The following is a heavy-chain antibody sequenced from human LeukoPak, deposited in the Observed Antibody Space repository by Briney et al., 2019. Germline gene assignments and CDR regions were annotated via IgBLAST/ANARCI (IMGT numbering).Heavy chain of an antibody. CDR1: GFTFSNHA. D-gene: IGHD7-27*01. V-gene: IGHV3-23*01. J-gene: IGHJ4*02. CDR2: ISGSGDAT. CDR3: ARRGPNWGFFDY. Sequence: GGSLRLSSAASGFTFSNHAVNWVRQAPGKGLEWVSTISGSGDATYYADCVKGRFTISGDNSKNKLYLQMNSLRAEDTAVYYCARRGPNWGFFDYWGRGTLVTVSS.